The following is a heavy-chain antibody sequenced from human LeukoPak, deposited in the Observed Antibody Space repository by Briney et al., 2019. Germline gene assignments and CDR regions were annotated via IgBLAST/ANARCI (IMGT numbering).Heavy chain of an antibody. Sequence: SETLSLTCRVSGVSISSGSNYWGWIRQPPGKTLEWIGSIYSSGSTYYNSSLKSRVIILIDTAKNHFSLNLSSVTAADMAVYYCARSDGYGLVGIWGQGTMVTVSS. V-gene: IGHV4-39*07. J-gene: IGHJ3*02. D-gene: IGHD3-10*01. CDR2: IYSSGST. CDR1: GVSISSGSNY. CDR3: ARSDGYGLVGI.